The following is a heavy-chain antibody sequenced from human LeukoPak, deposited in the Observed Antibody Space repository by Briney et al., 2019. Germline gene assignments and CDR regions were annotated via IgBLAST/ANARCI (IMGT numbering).Heavy chain of an antibody. CDR2: INHSGST. CDR1: GGSFSGYY. V-gene: IGHV4-34*01. Sequence: SETLSLTCAVYGGSFSGYYWSWIRQPPGKGLEWIGEINHSGSTNYNPSLKSRVTISVDTSKNQFSLKLSSVTAADTAVYYCARVYSNPTSYYYYYYMDVWGKGTTVTVSS. CDR3: ARVYSNPTSYYYYYYMDV. D-gene: IGHD4-11*01. J-gene: IGHJ6*03.